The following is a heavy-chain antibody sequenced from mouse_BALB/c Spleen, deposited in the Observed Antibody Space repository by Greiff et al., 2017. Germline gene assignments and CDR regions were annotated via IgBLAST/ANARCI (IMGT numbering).Heavy chain of an antibody. CDR1: GFTFNTNA. CDR3: VKERKGKGYAMDY. D-gene: IGHD2-1*01. J-gene: IGHJ4*01. V-gene: IGHV10S3*01. CDR2: IRSKSNNYAT. Sequence: EVQLVETGGGLVQPKGSLKLSCAASGFTFNTNAMNWVRQAPGKGLEWVARIRSKSNNYATYYADSVKDRFTISRDDSQSMLYLQMNNLKTEDTAMYYCVKERKGKGYAMDYWGQGTSVTVSS.